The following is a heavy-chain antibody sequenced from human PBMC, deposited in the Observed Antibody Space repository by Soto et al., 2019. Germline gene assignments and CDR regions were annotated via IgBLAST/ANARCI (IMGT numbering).Heavy chain of an antibody. V-gene: IGHV3-7*01. D-gene: IGHD3-16*01. CDR2: IKQGGNEK. CDR1: GFMFSTYL. CDR3: VGALTYELPYYYGGMDV. Sequence: EVQLVESGGGLVQPGGSLRLSCEASGFMFSTYLMSWVRQAPGKGLEWVANIKQGGNEKFYVDSVKGRFTISRDNAKKSLFPQMNSLRAEDTAVYYCVGALTYELPYYYGGMDVWGQGTTVTVSS. J-gene: IGHJ6*02.